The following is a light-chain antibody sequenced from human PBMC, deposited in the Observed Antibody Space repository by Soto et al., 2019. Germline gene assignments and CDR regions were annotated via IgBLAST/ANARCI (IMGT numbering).Light chain of an antibody. Sequence: DIQLTQSPSFLSASVGDRVTITCRASHNINSYLAWYQQQPGKAPRLLLYAASTLQTAGPSRFSGGGSGTDFTLTISSLEPEDFGSYYCQQLLIYPRTFGQGTKVEF. CDR2: AAS. CDR1: HNINSY. CDR3: QQLLIYPRT. J-gene: IGKJ1*01. V-gene: IGKV1-9*01.